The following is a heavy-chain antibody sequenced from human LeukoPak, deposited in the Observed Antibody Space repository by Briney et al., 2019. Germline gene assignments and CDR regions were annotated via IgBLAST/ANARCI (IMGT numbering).Heavy chain of an antibody. V-gene: IGHV1-46*01. Sequence: ASVKVSCKASGYTFTSNCIHWVRQAPGQGLEWMGMIYPRDGSTSYAQKFQGRVTVTRDTSTSTVHMELSGLRSEDTAVYYCARDQEGFDYWGQGTLVTVSS. CDR2: IYPRDGST. CDR3: ARDQEGFDY. J-gene: IGHJ4*02. CDR1: GYTFTSNC.